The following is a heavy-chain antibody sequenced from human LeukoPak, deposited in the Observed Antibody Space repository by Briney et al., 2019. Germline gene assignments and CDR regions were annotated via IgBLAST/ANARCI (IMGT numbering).Heavy chain of an antibody. CDR2: IYYSGST. V-gene: IGHV4-38-2*02. J-gene: IGHJ5*02. CDR3: ARVDRLVWSWFDP. D-gene: IGHD2-2*01. CDR1: GYSISSGYY. Sequence: PSETLSLTCTVSGYSISSGYYWGWIRQSPGKGLEWIGSIYYSGSTYYNPSLKSRVTISVDTSKNQFSLKLRSVTAADTAMYYCARVDRLVWSWFDPWGQGTLVTVSS.